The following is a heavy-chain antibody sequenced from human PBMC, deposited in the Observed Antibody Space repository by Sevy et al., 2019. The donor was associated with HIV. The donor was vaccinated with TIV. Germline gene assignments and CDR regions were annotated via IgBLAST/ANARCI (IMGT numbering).Heavy chain of an antibody. CDR1: GFTFSSYW. D-gene: IGHD6-13*01. Sequence: GGSLRLSCAASGFTFSSYWMHWVRQAPGKGLVWLSRIYVDGRTASYADSVKGRFATSRDNAKNTLYLQMNSLRDEDTAVYYCGRVPVAAAGTGIDYWGQGTLVTVSS. J-gene: IGHJ4*02. V-gene: IGHV3-74*01. CDR2: IYVDGRTA. CDR3: GRVPVAAAGTGIDY.